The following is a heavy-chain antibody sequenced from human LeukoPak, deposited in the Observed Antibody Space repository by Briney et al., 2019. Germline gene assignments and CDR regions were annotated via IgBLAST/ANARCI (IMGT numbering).Heavy chain of an antibody. D-gene: IGHD6-19*01. J-gene: IGHJ3*02. V-gene: IGHV3-48*03. Sequence: PPGGSLRLSCAASGFSFSGYEMNWVRQAPGKGLEWISHISTGGSITYYADSVKGRFTISRDNAKNSLYLQMNSLRAEDTAVYYCASAIAVAGNDAFDIWGQGTMVTVSS. CDR2: ISTGGSIT. CDR1: GFSFSGYE. CDR3: ASAIAVAGNDAFDI.